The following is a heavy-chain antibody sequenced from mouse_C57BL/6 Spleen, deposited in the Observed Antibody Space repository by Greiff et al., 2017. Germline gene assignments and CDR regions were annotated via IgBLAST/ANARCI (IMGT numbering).Heavy chain of an antibody. D-gene: IGHD4-1*01. CDR3: ARANWGYWYFDV. Sequence: EVQLQQSGPGLVKPSQSLSLTCSVTGYSITSGYYWNWIRQFPGNKLEWMGYISYDGSNNYNPSLKNRISITRDTSKNQFFLKLNSVTTEDTATYYCARANWGYWYFDVWGTGTTVTVSS. J-gene: IGHJ1*03. V-gene: IGHV3-6*01. CDR1: GYSITSGYY. CDR2: ISYDGSN.